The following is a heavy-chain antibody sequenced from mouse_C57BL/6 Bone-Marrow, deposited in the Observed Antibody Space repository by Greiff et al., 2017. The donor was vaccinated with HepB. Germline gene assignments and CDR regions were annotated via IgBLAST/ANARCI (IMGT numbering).Heavy chain of an antibody. V-gene: IGHV1-15*01. CDR3: TPIYYGNPYDFDY. D-gene: IGHD2-1*01. J-gene: IGHJ2*01. Sequence: QVQLQQSGAELVRPGASVTLSCKASGYTFTDYEMHWVKQTPVHGLEWIGAIDPETGGTAYNQKFKGKAILTAAKSSSTAYMELRSLTSEDSAVYYCTPIYYGNPYDFDYWGQGTTLTVSS. CDR1: GYTFTDYE. CDR2: IDPETGGT.